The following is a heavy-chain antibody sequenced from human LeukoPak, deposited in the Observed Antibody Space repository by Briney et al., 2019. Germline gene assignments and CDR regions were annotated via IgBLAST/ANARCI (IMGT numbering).Heavy chain of an antibody. J-gene: IGHJ4*02. Sequence: SETLSLTCGVSGYSLSRGYYWGWIRQPPGKGLEWIGNMYHSGSTYYNPSLKSRVTISVDTSKNQFSLKLSSVTAADTAVYYCARERITMVVVPITFFDYWGLGTLVTVSS. CDR1: GYSLSRGYY. V-gene: IGHV4-38-2*01. CDR2: MYHSGST. CDR3: ARERITMVVVPITFFDY. D-gene: IGHD3-22*01.